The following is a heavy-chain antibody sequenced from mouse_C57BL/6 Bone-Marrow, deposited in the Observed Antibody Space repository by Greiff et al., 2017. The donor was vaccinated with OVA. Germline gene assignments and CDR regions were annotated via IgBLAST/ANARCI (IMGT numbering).Heavy chain of an antibody. CDR2: IDPENGDT. Sequence: EVHLVESGAELVRPGASVKLSCTASGFNIKDDYMHWVKQRPEQGLEWIGWIDPENGDTEYASKCQGKATITADTSSNTAYLQLSSLTSEDTAVYYCTSYGNFDYWGQGTTLTVSS. CDR1: GFNIKDDY. D-gene: IGHD2-1*01. V-gene: IGHV14-4*01. J-gene: IGHJ2*01. CDR3: TSYGNFDY.